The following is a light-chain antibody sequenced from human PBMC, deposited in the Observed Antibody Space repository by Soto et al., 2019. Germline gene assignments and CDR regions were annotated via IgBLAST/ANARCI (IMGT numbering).Light chain of an antibody. CDR2: EGT. J-gene: IGLJ2*01. CDR1: SSDVGSYNL. CDR3: CSYAGTSTHVV. V-gene: IGLV2-23*01. Sequence: QSALTQPASVSGSPGQSITISCTGTSSDVGSYNLVSWYQQHPGKAPKLMIYEGTKRPSGVSNRFSGSKSGNTASLTISGLLAEDEADYYGCSYAGTSTHVVFGGGTKHTLL.